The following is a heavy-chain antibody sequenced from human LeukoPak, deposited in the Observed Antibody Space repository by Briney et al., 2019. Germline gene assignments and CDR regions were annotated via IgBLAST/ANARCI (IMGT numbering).Heavy chain of an antibody. V-gene: IGHV3-7*01. J-gene: IGHJ4*02. CDR3: AFSVGEQ. CDR1: GFTLTGSW. D-gene: IGHD3-16*01. CDR2: SNPDGSEK. Sequence: PGGSLRLSCTASGFTLTGSWMTWVRQAPGKGLEWVANSNPDGSEKYYVDSAKGRFTISKDNAKNQLFLQMNSLRVEDTAVYYCAFSVGEQWGQGTVVTVSS.